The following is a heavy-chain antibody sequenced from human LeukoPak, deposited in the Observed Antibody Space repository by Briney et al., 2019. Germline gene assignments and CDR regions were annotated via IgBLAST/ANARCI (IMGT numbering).Heavy chain of an antibody. V-gene: IGHV3-48*02. J-gene: IGHJ4*02. CDR1: GFTFSSYS. CDR2: ISGSTSTI. Sequence: AGGSLRLSCAASGFTFSSYSMNWVRQAPGKGLEWVSYISGSTSTIYYADSVKGRFTISRDNAKNSLYLQMNSLRDKDTAVYYCARARGGFDYWGQGTLVTVSS. CDR3: ARARGGFDY. D-gene: IGHD3-10*01.